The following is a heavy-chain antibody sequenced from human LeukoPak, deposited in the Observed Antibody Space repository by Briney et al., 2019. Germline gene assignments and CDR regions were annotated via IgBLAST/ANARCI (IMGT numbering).Heavy chain of an antibody. V-gene: IGHV1-8*01. D-gene: IGHD6-13*01. CDR1: AYTFTSYD. J-gene: IGHJ4*02. CDR2: MNPKSANT. Sequence: GASVKVSCTASAYTFTSYDINWVRQAPGQGLEWMGWMNPKSANTGYAQKFQGRVTMTRNTSISTAYMEVTSLRSEDTAVYYCARGPPESSSSDYWGKGTLVTVSS. CDR3: ARGPPESSSSDY.